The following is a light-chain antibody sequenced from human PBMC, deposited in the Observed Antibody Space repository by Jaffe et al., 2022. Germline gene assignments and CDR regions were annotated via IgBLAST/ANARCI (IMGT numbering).Light chain of an antibody. J-gene: IGKJ3*01. Sequence: EIVLTQSPGTLSLSPGERATLSCRASQTVSGSNLAWYQQKPGQAPRLLIYGASSRATGIPDRFSGSGSGTDFTLTISRLEPEDFAVYYCQQYGSSPPVTFGPGTKVDIK. CDR2: GAS. V-gene: IGKV3-20*01. CDR1: QTVSGSN. CDR3: QQYGSSPPVT.